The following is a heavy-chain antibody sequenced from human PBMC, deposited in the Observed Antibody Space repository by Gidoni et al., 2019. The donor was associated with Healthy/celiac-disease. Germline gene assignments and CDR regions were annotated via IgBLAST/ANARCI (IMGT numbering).Heavy chain of an antibody. CDR1: GFTFSSYW. J-gene: IGHJ3*02. V-gene: IGHV3-74*01. D-gene: IGHD5-12*01. CDR2: INSDGSST. Sequence: EVQLVESGGGLVQPGGSLSLSCAASGFTFSSYWMHWVRQAPGKGLVWVSRINSDGSSTSYADSVKGRFTISRDNAKNTLYLQMNSLRAEDTAVYYCARARGSRDAFDIWGQGTMVTVSS. CDR3: ARARGSRDAFDI.